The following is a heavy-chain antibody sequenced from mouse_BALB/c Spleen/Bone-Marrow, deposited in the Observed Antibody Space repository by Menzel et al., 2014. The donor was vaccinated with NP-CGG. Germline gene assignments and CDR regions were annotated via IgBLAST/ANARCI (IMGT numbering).Heavy chain of an antibody. CDR2: IYPGDGDT. Sequence: VKLQESGAELVRPGSSVKISCKSSGYSFSNYWMNWMKQRPGQGLEWIGQIYPGDGDTNYNGKFKGKATLTADKSSSTAYMQLSSLTSEGSAVYFCASRGDYSYAMDYWGQGTSVTVSS. CDR3: ASRGDYSYAMDY. V-gene: IGHV1-80*01. J-gene: IGHJ4*01. D-gene: IGHD1-1*01. CDR1: GYSFSNYW.